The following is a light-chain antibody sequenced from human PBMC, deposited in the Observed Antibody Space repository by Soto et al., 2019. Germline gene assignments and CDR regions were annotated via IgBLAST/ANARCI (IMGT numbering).Light chain of an antibody. CDR3: QQYGSSPT. J-gene: IGKJ1*01. Sequence: EIVLTQSPDTLSLSPGERATLSCRASQSLSSSYLAWYHHKPGQTPRLLIFGASSRATGIPDRFSGSGSGTDFTLTISTLEPEDSAVYSCQQYGSSPTFGQGTKVEIK. V-gene: IGKV3-20*01. CDR1: QSLSSSY. CDR2: GAS.